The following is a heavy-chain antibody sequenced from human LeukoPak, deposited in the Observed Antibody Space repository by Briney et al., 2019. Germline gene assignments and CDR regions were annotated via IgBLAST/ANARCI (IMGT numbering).Heavy chain of an antibody. CDR2: VIGSGSST. V-gene: IGHV3-23*01. Sequence: SGGSLRLSCAASGFTFSSYAMSWVRQAPGKGLEWVSVVIGSGSSTYYADSVKGRFTISRDNSKNTLHLQMNTLRAEDTAVYYCASRIATAGSVDYWGQGTLVTVSS. J-gene: IGHJ4*02. D-gene: IGHD6-13*01. CDR3: ASRIATAGSVDY. CDR1: GFTFSSYA.